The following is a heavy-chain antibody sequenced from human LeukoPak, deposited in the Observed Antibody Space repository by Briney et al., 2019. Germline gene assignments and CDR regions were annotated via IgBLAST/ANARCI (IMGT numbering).Heavy chain of an antibody. D-gene: IGHD3-10*01. Sequence: SSETLSLTCTVSGGSISSSIYYRAWIRQPPGKGLEWIGNIYYGGSTYYNRSLKSRVTISVDTSKKQFSLKLSSVTAADTAVYYCARHPGSNPNWFDPWGQGILVTVSS. CDR3: ARHPGSNPNWFDP. J-gene: IGHJ5*02. CDR2: IYYGGST. CDR1: GGSISSSIYY. V-gene: IGHV4-39*01.